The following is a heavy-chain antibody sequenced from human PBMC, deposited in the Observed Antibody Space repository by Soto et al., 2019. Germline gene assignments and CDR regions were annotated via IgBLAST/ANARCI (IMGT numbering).Heavy chain of an antibody. D-gene: IGHD3-10*01. CDR2: INYDGYS. CDR1: GGSITNYY. Sequence: QVQLQESGPGLVKPSETLSLTCTVSGGSITNYYCSWFRQPPGKGLEWIGYINYDGYSAYNLSLKRRLTLSLGASKAQFYLMLESVTAIDTAVYYCARHGFGPLHGLVDVWGAGTTVIVSS. J-gene: IGHJ6*01. V-gene: IGHV4-59*08. CDR3: ARHGFGPLHGLVDV.